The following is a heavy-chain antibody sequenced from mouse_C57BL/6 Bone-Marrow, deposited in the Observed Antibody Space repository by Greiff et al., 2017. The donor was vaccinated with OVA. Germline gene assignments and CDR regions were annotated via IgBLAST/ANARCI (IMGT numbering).Heavy chain of an antibody. D-gene: IGHD1-1*01. J-gene: IGHJ1*03. CDR3: ARTTVGYFDV. CDR1: GFTFSSYA. CDR2: ISDGGSYT. V-gene: IGHV5-4*03. Sequence: EVKVEESGGGLVKPGGSLKLSCAASGFTFSSYAMSWVRQTPEKRLEWVATISDGGSYTYYPDNVKGRFTISRDNAKNNLYLQMSHLKSEDTAMYYCARTTVGYFDVWGTGTTVTVSS.